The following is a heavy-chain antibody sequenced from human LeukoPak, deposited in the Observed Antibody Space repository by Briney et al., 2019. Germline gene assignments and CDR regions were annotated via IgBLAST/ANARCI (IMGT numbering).Heavy chain of an antibody. D-gene: IGHD3-10*01. CDR2: IKQDGSEK. CDR3: ARDLTPRAAYKHYYGSGSYHNY. V-gene: IGHV3-7*01. J-gene: IGHJ4*02. CDR1: GFTFSSYW. Sequence: GGSLRLSCAASGFTFSSYWMSWVRQAPGKGLEWVANIKQDGSEKYYVDSVKGRFTISRDNAKNSLYLQMNSLRAEDTAVYYCARDLTPRAAYKHYYGSGSYHNYWGQGTLVTVSS.